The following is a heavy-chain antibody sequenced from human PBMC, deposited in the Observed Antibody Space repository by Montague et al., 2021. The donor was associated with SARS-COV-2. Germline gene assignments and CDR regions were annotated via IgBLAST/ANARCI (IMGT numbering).Heavy chain of an antibody. CDR2: ISSSSSYI. V-gene: IGHV3-21*05. J-gene: IGHJ6*02. D-gene: IGHD2-2*01. Sequence: SLRLSCAASGFTFSSYEMNWVRQAPGKGLEWVSYISSSSSYIYYADSVKGRFTISRDNAKNSLYLQMNSLRAEDTAVYYCASYQNYYYYYGMDVWGQGTTVTVSS. CDR1: GFTFSSYE. CDR3: ASYQNYYYYYGMDV.